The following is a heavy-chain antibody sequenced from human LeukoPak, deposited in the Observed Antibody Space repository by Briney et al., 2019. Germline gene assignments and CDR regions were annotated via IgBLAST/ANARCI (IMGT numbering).Heavy chain of an antibody. D-gene: IGHD2/OR15-2a*01. CDR1: GGTFSSYA. V-gene: IGHV1-69*04. CDR3: AREGRCNSDRCNAHYYYGMDV. Sequence: SVKVSCKASGGTFSSYAFSWVRQAPGQGLEWMGRIVPILAIANNAQKFQGRVTITADKSTSTAYMELRSLRSDDTAVYFCAREGRCNSDRCNAHYYYGMDVWGQGATVTVSS. J-gene: IGHJ6*02. CDR2: IVPILAIA.